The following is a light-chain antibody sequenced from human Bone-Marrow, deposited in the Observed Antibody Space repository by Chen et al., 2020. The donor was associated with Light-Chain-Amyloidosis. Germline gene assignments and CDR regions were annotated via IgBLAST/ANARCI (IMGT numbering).Light chain of an antibody. CDR1: SSDVGSYNL. CDR3: CSYAGISTHV. V-gene: IGLV2-23*01. J-gene: IGLJ1*01. CDR2: EDN. Sequence: QSALTQPASVSGSPGQSITISCTETSSDVGSYNLVSWYQQHPDKAPKLMIYEDNIRPSGVSSRFSGSKSGNTASLTISGLQAEDEADYYCCSYAGISTHVFGTGTKVTV.